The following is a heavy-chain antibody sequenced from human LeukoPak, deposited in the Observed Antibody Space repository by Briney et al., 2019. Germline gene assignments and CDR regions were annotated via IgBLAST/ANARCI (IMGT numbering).Heavy chain of an antibody. CDR2: IYHSGNT. CDR3: ARDGVVTMELDF. CDR1: GYSISSGYY. D-gene: IGHD3-10*01. V-gene: IGHV4-38-2*02. J-gene: IGHJ4*02. Sequence: PSETLSLTCTVSGYSISSGYYWGWIRQPPGKGLEWIGSIYHSGNTNYNPSLKSRATISLDTSNNQFSLNLKSVTAADTAMYYCARDGVVTMELDFWGQGTLVTVSS.